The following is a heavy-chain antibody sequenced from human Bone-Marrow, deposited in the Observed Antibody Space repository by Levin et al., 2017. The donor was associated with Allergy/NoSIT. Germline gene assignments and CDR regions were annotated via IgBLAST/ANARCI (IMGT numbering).Heavy chain of an antibody. CDR2: IYYGGST. Sequence: SETLSLTCTVSGGSISSSSYYWGWIRQPPGKGLEWIGSIYYGGSTYYSPSLKSRVTISVDTSKNQFSLKLNSVTAADTAVYYCARVVITLNWFDPWGQGTLVTVSS. V-gene: IGHV4-39*01. J-gene: IGHJ5*02. D-gene: IGHD3-22*01. CDR1: GGSISSSSYY. CDR3: ARVVITLNWFDP.